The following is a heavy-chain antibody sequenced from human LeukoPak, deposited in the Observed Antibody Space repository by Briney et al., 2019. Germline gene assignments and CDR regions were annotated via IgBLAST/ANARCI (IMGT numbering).Heavy chain of an antibody. V-gene: IGHV3-7*01. CDR3: ASRVWVGTTFHYYYYMDV. CDR2: LNQDGGEK. CDR1: GFTFSSYW. J-gene: IGHJ6*03. D-gene: IGHD1-26*01. Sequence: GGSLRLSCAASGFTFSSYWMSWVRQAPGKGLEWVANLNQDGGEKYYLDSVKGRFTISRDNAMNSLYLQINSLRAEDTAVYYCASRVWVGTTFHYYYYMDVWGKGTTVTASS.